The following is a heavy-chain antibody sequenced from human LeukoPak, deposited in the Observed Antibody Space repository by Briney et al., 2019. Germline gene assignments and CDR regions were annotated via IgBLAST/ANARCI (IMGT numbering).Heavy chain of an antibody. CDR3: ASRWDRAHDAFDI. CDR1: GGSFSSGGYY. Sequence: SETLSLTCTVSGGSFSSGGYYWSWIRQHPGKGLEWIGYIYNSGNPYYNPSLKSRITISDDTSKNQFSLKLSSVTAADTAVYYCASRWDRAHDAFDIWGQGTMVTVSS. CDR2: IYNSGNP. V-gene: IGHV4-31*03. D-gene: IGHD1-26*01. J-gene: IGHJ3*02.